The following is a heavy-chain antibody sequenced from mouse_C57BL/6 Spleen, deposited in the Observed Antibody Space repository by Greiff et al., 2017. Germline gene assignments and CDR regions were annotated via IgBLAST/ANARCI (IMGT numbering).Heavy chain of an antibody. Sequence: VQLQQPGAELVMPGASVKLSCKASGYTFTSSWMHWVKQRPGQGLEWIGEIDPSDSYTNYNQKFKGKSTLTVDKSSSTAYMQLSSLTSEDSAVYYCARRCYGSSYDWYFDVWGTGTTVTVSS. V-gene: IGHV1-69*01. CDR2: IDPSDSYT. J-gene: IGHJ1*03. D-gene: IGHD1-1*01. CDR3: ARRCYGSSYDWYFDV. CDR1: GYTFTSSW.